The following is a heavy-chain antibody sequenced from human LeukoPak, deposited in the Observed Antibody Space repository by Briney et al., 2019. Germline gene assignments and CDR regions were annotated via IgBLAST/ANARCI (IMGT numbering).Heavy chain of an antibody. D-gene: IGHD6-6*01. V-gene: IGHV4-59*01. J-gene: IGHJ5*02. CDR2: IYYSGST. Sequence: SETLSLTCTVSGGSISSYYWSWIRQPPGKGLEWIGYIYYSGSTNYNPSLKSRVTISVDTSKNQFSLKLSSVTAADTAVYYCARDHVSSSSDWFDPWGQGTLVTVSS. CDR1: GGSISSYY. CDR3: ARDHVSSSSDWFDP.